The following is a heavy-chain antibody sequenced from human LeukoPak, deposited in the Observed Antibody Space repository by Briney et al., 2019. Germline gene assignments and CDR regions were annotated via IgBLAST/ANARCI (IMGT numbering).Heavy chain of an antibody. D-gene: IGHD3-10*01. Sequence: ASVKVSCKASGYTFTSYSISWVRQAPGQGLEWMGWISAYNGNTNYAQKLQGRVTMTTDTSTSTAYMELRSLRSDDTAEYYCARDHDGSGPPLFKGDAFDIWGQGTMVTVSS. CDR2: ISAYNGNT. V-gene: IGHV1-18*04. J-gene: IGHJ3*02. CDR3: ARDHDGSGPPLFKGDAFDI. CDR1: GYTFTSYS.